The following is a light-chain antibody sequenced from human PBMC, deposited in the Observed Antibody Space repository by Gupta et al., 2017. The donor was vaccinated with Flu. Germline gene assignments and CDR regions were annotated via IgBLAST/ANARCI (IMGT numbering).Light chain of an antibody. CDR3: SSYAGSNNFKV. CDR1: SSDVGGYNY. CDR2: EVS. V-gene: IGLV2-8*01. Sequence: SALTQPPSASGSPGQSVTISCTGTSSDVGGYNYVSWYQQHPGKAPKLMIYEVSKRPSGVPDRFSGSKSGNTASLTVXGXQAEDEXDYYCSSYAGSNNFKVFGGGTKLTVL. J-gene: IGLJ3*02.